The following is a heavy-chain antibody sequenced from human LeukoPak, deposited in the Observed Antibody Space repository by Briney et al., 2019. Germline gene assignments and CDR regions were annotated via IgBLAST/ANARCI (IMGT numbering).Heavy chain of an antibody. D-gene: IGHD6-13*01. CDR2: SSAYNGHT. J-gene: IGHJ4*02. Sequence: ASVKLSCKASASTFGTHGISWVRPAHGHGLRWMGWSSAYNGHTYYAQSFQGRVTMNTDSSTSTAYMEPMSLRSDDTAVYYCARDYSRWNEDCSDYWGQGTLVTVSS. CDR3: ARDYSRWNEDCSDY. V-gene: IGHV1-18*01. CDR1: ASTFGTHG.